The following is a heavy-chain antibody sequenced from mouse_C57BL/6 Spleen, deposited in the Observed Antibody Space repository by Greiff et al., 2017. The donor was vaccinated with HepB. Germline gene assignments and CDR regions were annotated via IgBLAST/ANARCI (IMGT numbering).Heavy chain of an antibody. CDR3: ARMSYSNYDAMDY. Sequence: VQLQQSGAELAKPGASVKLSCKASGYTFTSYWMHWVKQRPGQGLEWIGYINPSSGYTKYNQKFKDKATLTADKSSSTAYMQLSSLTYEDSAVYYCARMSYSNYDAMDYWGQGTSVTVSS. J-gene: IGHJ4*01. V-gene: IGHV1-7*01. CDR2: INPSSGYT. D-gene: IGHD2-5*01. CDR1: GYTFTSYW.